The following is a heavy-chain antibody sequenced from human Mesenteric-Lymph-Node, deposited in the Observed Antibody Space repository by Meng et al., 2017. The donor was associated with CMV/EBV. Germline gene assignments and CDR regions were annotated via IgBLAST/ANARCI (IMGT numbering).Heavy chain of an antibody. CDR3: AREKSYGDYVHY. Sequence: SCKASGYTFTSYGISWVRQAPGQGLEWMGWISAYNGNTNYAQKLQGRVTMTTDTSMSTAYMELRSLRSDDTAVYYCAREKSYGDYVHYWGQGTLVTVSS. J-gene: IGHJ4*02. V-gene: IGHV1-18*01. CDR1: GYTFTSYG. CDR2: ISAYNGNT. D-gene: IGHD4-17*01.